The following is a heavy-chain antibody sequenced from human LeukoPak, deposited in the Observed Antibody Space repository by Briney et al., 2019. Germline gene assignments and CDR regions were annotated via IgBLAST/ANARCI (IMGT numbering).Heavy chain of an antibody. Sequence: GGSLRLSCAVSGLSVINAWMSWVRQAPGKGLEWVAVISYDGSNKYYADSVKGRFTISRDNSKNTLYLQMNSLRAEDTAVYYCAKDQGYWGQGTLVTVSS. CDR1: GLSVINAW. J-gene: IGHJ4*02. V-gene: IGHV3-30*18. CDR2: ISYDGSNK. CDR3: AKDQGY.